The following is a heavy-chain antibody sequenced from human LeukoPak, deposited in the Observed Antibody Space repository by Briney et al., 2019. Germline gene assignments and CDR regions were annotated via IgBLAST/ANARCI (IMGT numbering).Heavy chain of an antibody. CDR2: IYSGGST. J-gene: IGHJ4*02. CDR1: GFTVSSNY. V-gene: IGHV3-66*02. D-gene: IGHD3-3*01. Sequence: PGGSLRPSCAASGFTVSSNYMSWVRQAPGKGLEWVSVIYSGGSTYYADSVKGRFTISRDNSKNTLYLQMNSLRAEDTAVYYCAKDRVRFLEWLDYWGQRTLVTVSS. CDR3: AKDRVRFLEWLDY.